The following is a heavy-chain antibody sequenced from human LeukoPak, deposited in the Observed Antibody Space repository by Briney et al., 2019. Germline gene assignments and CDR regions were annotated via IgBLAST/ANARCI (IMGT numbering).Heavy chain of an antibody. V-gene: IGHV1-2*02. CDR1: GYTFTGYY. Sequence: ASVKVSCKASGYTFTGYYMHWVRQAPGQVLEWMGWINPNSGGTNYAQKFQGRVTMTRDTSISTAYMELSRLRSDDTAVYYCARDRIAVAPLGGMDVWGQGTTVTVSS. J-gene: IGHJ6*02. CDR2: INPNSGGT. D-gene: IGHD6-19*01. CDR3: ARDRIAVAPLGGMDV.